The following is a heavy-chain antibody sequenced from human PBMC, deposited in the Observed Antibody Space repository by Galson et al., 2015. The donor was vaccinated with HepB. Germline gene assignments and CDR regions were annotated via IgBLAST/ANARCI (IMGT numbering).Heavy chain of an antibody. CDR1: GFTFSSHA. D-gene: IGHD1-1*01. CDR2: ISGSGGST. J-gene: IGHJ4*02. Sequence: SLRLSCAASGFTFSSHAMSWVRQAPGKGLEWVSGISGSGGSTHCADSVKGRFTISRDNSKSTLYLQMNSLRAEDTAVYYCARVHNPASTVDLIDYWGQGTLVIVSS. CDR3: ARVHNPASTVDLIDY. V-gene: IGHV3-23*01.